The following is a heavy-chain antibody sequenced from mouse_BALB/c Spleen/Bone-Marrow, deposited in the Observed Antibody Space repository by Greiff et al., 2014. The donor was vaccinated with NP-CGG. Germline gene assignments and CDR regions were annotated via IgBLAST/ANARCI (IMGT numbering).Heavy chain of an antibody. CDR1: GFTFSSYA. CDR2: ISSGGSYI. J-gene: IGHJ4*01. V-gene: IGHV5-9-3*01. D-gene: IGHD2-10*02. Sequence: VQLQQSGGGLVKPGGSLKLSCAASGFTFSSYAMSWVCRTPEKRLEWVATISSGGSYIYYPDSVKGRFTISRDNAKNTLYLQMSSLRSEDTAMYYCARRYGNYGAMDYWGQGTSVTVSS. CDR3: ARRYGNYGAMDY.